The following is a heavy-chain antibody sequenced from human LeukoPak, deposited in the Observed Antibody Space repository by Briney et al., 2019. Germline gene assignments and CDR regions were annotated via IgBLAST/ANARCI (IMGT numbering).Heavy chain of an antibody. CDR3: ARGEMATNLRG. J-gene: IGHJ4*02. CDR1: GYTSTTDY. V-gene: IGHV1-46*01. CDR2: INPSGGST. D-gene: IGHD5-24*01. Sequence: ASVTVSSKASGYTSTTDYMPCVRRAPGQGLEWMGIINPSGGSTSYAQKFQGRVTMTRDTSTSTVYMELSSLRSEDTAVYYCARGEMATNLRGWGQGTLVTVSS.